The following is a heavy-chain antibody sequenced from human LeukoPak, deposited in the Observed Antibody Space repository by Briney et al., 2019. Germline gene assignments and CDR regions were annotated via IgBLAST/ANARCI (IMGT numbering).Heavy chain of an antibody. CDR3: ARGKNFPSGGSYPDY. D-gene: IGHD1-26*01. CDR1: GYTFTSYD. V-gene: IGHV1-8*01. J-gene: IGHJ4*02. Sequence: ASVKVSCKASGYTFTSYDINWGRQATGQGLEWMGWMNPNSGNTGYAQKFQGRVTMTRNTSISTAYMELSSLRSEDTAVYYCARGKNFPSGGSYPDYWGQGTLVTVSS. CDR2: MNPNSGNT.